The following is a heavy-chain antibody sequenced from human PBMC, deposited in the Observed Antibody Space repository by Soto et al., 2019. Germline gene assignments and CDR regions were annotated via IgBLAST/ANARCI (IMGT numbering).Heavy chain of an antibody. V-gene: IGHV4-59*01. J-gene: IGHJ3*02. D-gene: IGHD3-3*01. CDR3: AREVRILGRGLAFDI. CDR1: GGSISSYY. CDR2: IDYSGRT. Sequence: SETLSLTCTVSGGSISSYYWSWIRQPPGKGLEWIGYIDYSGRTNYNPSLKSRVTISVDTSKNQFSLKLSSVTAADTAVYYCAREVRILGRGLAFDIWGPGTMVTVSS.